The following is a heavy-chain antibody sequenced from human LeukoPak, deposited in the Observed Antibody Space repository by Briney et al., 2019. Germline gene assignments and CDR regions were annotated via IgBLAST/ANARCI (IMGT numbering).Heavy chain of an antibody. CDR1: GGSVSSGSYY. Sequence: PSETLSLTCTVSGGSVSSGSYYWSWIRQPPGKGLEWIGYIYYSGSTYYNPSLKSRVTISVDTSKNQFSLKLSSVTAADTAVYYCARDQGQWLVTGYGMDVWGQGTTVTVSS. CDR2: IYYSGST. J-gene: IGHJ6*02. D-gene: IGHD6-19*01. CDR3: ARDQGQWLVTGYGMDV. V-gene: IGHV4-61*01.